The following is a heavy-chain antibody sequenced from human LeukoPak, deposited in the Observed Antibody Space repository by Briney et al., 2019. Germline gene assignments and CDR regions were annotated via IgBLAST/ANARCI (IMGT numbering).Heavy chain of an antibody. CDR1: GDSISSSTYSTTYY. CDR2: ITYSGTT. Sequence: SEALSLTCTVSGDSISSSTYSTTYYWGWTRQPPGKGLEWIGSITYSGTTHYNASLKSRVTISVDTSRNQFSLKLSSVTAADTAVYYCAREAEWASSWVDYWGQGTLVTVSS. J-gene: IGHJ4*02. CDR3: AREAEWASSWVDY. D-gene: IGHD6-13*01. V-gene: IGHV4-39*07.